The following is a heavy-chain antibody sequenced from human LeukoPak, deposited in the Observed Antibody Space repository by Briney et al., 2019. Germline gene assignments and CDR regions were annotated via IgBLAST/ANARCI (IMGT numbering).Heavy chain of an antibody. CDR3: ARRVPAGIGAFDI. V-gene: IGHV1-2*02. J-gene: IGHJ3*02. Sequence: ASVKVSCKASGYTFTGYYMHWVRQAPGQGLEWMGWINPNSGGTNYAQKFQGRVTMTRDTSISAAYMELSRLRSDDTAVYYCARRVPAGIGAFDIWGQGTMVTVSS. CDR2: INPNSGGT. D-gene: IGHD2-2*02. CDR1: GYTFTGYY.